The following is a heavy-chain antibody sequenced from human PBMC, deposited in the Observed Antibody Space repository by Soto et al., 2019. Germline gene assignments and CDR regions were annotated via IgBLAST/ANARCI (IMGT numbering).Heavy chain of an antibody. D-gene: IGHD6-6*01. CDR3: ARARISSPNYYYGMDV. J-gene: IGHJ6*02. CDR1: GYTFTSYA. CDR2: INAGNGNT. Sequence: QVQLVQSGAEEKKPGASVKVSCKASGYTFTSYAMHLVRQAPGQRLEWMGWINAGNGNTKYSQKFQGRVTLTRDTSASTAYMELSSLRSEDTAVYYCARARISSPNYYYGMDVWGQGTTVTVSS. V-gene: IGHV1-3*05.